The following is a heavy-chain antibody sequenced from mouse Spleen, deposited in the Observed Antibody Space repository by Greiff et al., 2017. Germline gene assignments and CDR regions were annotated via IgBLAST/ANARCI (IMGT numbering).Heavy chain of an antibody. V-gene: IGHV2-2*02. CDR3: ARKRGTYDRYDERDYYAMDY. J-gene: IGHJ4*01. CDR1: GFSLTSYG. CDR2: IWSGGST. D-gene: IGHD2-14*01. Sequence: VQLQQSGPGLVQPSQSLSITCTVSGFSLTSYGVHWVRQSPGKGLAWLGVIWSGGSTDYNGAFISRLSISKDNSKSQVFFKMNSLQANDTAIYYCARKRGTYDRYDERDYYAMDYWGKGTSVTVSS.